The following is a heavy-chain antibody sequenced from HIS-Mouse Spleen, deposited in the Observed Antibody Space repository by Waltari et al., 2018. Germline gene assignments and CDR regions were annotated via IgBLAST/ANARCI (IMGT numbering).Heavy chain of an antibody. CDR2: IYYSGST. CDR3: ARRRGWFDY. V-gene: IGHV4-39*01. D-gene: IGHD6-19*01. Sequence: GWIRQPPGKGLEWIGSIYYSGSTYYNPSLKSRVTISVDTSKNQFSLKLSSVTAADTAVYYCARRRGWFDYWGQGTLVTVSS. J-gene: IGHJ4*02.